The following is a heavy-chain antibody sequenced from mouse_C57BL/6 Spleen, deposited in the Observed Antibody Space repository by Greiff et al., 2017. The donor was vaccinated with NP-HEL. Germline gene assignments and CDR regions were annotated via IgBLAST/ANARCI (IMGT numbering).Heavy chain of an antibody. CDR1: GFTFSSYT. J-gene: IGHJ4*01. CDR2: ISGGGGNT. CDR3: ARQNVYYAMDY. Sequence: EVMLVESGGGLVKPGGSLKLSCAASGFTFSSYTMSWVRQTPEKRLEWVATISGGGGNTYYPDSVKGRFTISRDNAKNTLYLQMSSLRSEDTALDYCARQNVYYAMDYWGQGTSVTVSS. V-gene: IGHV5-9*01.